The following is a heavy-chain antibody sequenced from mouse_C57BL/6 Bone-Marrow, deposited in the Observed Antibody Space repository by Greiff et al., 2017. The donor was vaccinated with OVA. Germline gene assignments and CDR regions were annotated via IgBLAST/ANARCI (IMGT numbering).Heavy chain of an antibody. CDR3: TGSYDGYYDDY. J-gene: IGHJ2*01. CDR1: GFTFSDAW. Sequence: EVQLQQSGAGLVQPGASMKLSCAASGFTFSDAWMHWVRQSPEQGLGWVAEIRTKDNNTATYYAESVKGRFTISRDDSKSSVYLQMNSLRAEDTGMYYCTGSYDGYYDDYWGQGTTLTVSS. CDR2: IRTKDNNTAT. V-gene: IGHV6-6*01. D-gene: IGHD2-3*01.